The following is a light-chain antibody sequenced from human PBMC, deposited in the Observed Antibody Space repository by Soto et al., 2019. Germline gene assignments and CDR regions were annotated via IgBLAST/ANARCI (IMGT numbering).Light chain of an antibody. V-gene: IGKV3-15*01. CDR3: QQYNSWPPIT. Sequence: IVLTQSPATLSVSPGERATLSCMASESVSRKLAWYQKKPGQAPRLLVYDASTRATGIPDRFSGGGSGTELTLTISSLQSEDFVVYYCQQYNSWPPITFGQGTRLEIK. CDR1: ESVSRK. J-gene: IGKJ5*01. CDR2: DAS.